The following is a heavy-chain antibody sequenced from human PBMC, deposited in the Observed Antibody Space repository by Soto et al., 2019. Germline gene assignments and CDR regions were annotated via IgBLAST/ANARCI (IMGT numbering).Heavy chain of an antibody. CDR3: AKDRQYGDYGYNLDY. D-gene: IGHD2-21*02. V-gene: IGHV1-2*02. J-gene: IGHJ4*02. CDR2: INPSSGAT. CDR1: GYNFVAYY. Sequence: GASVKVSCKASGYNFVAYYMHWVRQAPGQGLEWMGWINPSSGATNFAERFQGRVTMTSDTSISTFYMEIKRLNSDDTAVYFCAKDRQYGDYGYNLDYWGQGTLVTVSS.